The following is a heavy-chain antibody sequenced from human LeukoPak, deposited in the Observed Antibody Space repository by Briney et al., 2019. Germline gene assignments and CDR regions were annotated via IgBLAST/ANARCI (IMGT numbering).Heavy chain of an antibody. Sequence: GGALRPFCAASGFTFRRYSMKRGRPAPGEGLGWGFSNNTDSSDIHYADSVKGRFTISRDNAKNSLFLQMNSLRVEDTALYYCAKVIHVSGWGSRSFGFWGQGTLVTVSS. CDR3: AKVIHVSGWGSRSFGF. CDR2: NNTDSSDI. D-gene: IGHD3-10*01. J-gene: IGHJ4*02. CDR1: GFTFRRYS. V-gene: IGHV3-21*04.